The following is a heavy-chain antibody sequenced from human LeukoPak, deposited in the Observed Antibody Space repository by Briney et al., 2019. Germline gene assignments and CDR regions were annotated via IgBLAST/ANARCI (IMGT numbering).Heavy chain of an antibody. D-gene: IGHD2-2*01. Sequence: PSETLSLTCAVYGGSFSGYYWSWIRQPPGKGLEWIGEINHSGSTNYNPSLKSRVTISVDTSKNQFSLKLSSVTAADTAVYYCVRGALLGYCSSTSCYFFDYWGQGTLVTVSS. CDR2: INHSGST. V-gene: IGHV4-34*01. J-gene: IGHJ4*02. CDR1: GGSFSGYY. CDR3: VRGALLGYCSSTSCYFFDY.